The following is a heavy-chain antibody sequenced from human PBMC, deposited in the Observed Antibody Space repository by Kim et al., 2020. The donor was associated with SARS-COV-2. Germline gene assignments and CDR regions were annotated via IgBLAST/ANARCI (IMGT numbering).Heavy chain of an antibody. CDR1: GFTFSSYA. J-gene: IGHJ5*02. Sequence: GGSLRLSCAASGFTFSSYAMSWVRQAPGKGLEWVSAISGSGGSTYYADSVKGRFTISRDNSKNTLYLQMNSLRAEDTAVYYCAKLELSSSWYETWVRFLDGNWFDPWGQGTLVTVSS. V-gene: IGHV3-23*01. CDR3: AKLELSSSWYETWVRFLDGNWFDP. D-gene: IGHD6-13*01. CDR2: ISGSGGST.